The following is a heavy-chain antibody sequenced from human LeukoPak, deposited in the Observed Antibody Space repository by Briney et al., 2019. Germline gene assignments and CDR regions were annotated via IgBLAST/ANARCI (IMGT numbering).Heavy chain of an antibody. Sequence: ASVKVSCKASGYTFTGYYMHWVRQAPGQGLEWMGWINPNSGGTNYAQKFQGWVTMTRDTSISTAYMELSRLRSDDTAVYYCARGYYGSGSYYNVGWFDPWGQGTLVAVSS. D-gene: IGHD3-10*01. V-gene: IGHV1-2*04. CDR3: ARGYYGSGSYYNVGWFDP. J-gene: IGHJ5*02. CDR2: INPNSGGT. CDR1: GYTFTGYY.